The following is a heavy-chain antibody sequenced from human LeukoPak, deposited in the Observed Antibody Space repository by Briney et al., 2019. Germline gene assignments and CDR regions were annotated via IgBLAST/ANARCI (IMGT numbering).Heavy chain of an antibody. J-gene: IGHJ4*02. Sequence: PGGSLRLSCSASGLTFCRYRMRWVRHARGEGGEWVAYIKQDGSEKYYVDSVKGRFTISRDNPKNALYLQINSLRAEDTAVYYCARDYYCSGRYYNLQLAWGQGTRVTVSS. CDR2: IKQDGSEK. CDR3: ARDYYCSGRYYNLQLA. CDR1: GLTFCRYR. D-gene: IGHD3-10*01. V-gene: IGHV3-7*01.